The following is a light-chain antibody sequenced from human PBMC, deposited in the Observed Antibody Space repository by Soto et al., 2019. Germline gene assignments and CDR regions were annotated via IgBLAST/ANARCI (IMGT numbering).Light chain of an antibody. CDR2: SNN. CDR1: SSNIGNNT. J-gene: IGLJ7*01. CDR3: AAWDDSLTGYV. V-gene: IGLV1-44*01. Sequence: SVLTQPPSASGTPGQRVTISCSGSSSNIGNNTVNWYQQLPGTAPKLLIYSNNQRPSGVPDRFSGSKSGTSASLAISGLQSEDEADYYCAAWDDSLTGYVFGPGTHLTVL.